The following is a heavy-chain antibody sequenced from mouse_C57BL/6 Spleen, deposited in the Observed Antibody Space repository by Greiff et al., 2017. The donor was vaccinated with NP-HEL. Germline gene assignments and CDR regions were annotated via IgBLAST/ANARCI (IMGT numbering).Heavy chain of an antibody. CDR3: AREDYYGSSPFAY. D-gene: IGHD1-1*01. CDR1: GYTFTDYY. J-gene: IGHJ3*01. Sequence: VKLMESGAELVRPGASVKLSCKASGYTFTDYYINWVKQRPGQGLEWIARIYPGSGNTYYNEKFKGKATLTAEKSSSTAYMQLSSLTSEDSAVYFCAREDYYGSSPFAYWGQGTLVTVSA. CDR2: IYPGSGNT. V-gene: IGHV1-76*01.